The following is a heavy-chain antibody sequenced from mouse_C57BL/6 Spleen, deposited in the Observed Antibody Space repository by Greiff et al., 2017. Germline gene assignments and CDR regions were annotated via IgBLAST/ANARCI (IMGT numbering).Heavy chain of an antibody. CDR1: GYTFTSYW. CDR3: ARRGTWYFDV. J-gene: IGHJ1*03. D-gene: IGHD3-3*01. V-gene: IGHV1-50*01. CDR2: IDPSDSYT. Sequence: QVHVKQSGAELVKPGASVKLSCKASGYTFTSYWMQWVKQRPGQGLEWIGEIDPSDSYTNYNQKFKGKATLTVDTSSSTAYMQLSSLTSEDSAVYYCARRGTWYFDVWGTGTTVTVSS.